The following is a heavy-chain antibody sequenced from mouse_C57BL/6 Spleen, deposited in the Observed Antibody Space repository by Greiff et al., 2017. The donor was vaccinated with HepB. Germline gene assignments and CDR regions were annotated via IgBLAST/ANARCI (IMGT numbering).Heavy chain of an antibody. CDR1: GYTFTSYW. D-gene: IGHD2-4*01. J-gene: IGHJ3*01. CDR3: ARSAPRYDYGWGFAY. Sequence: QVQLQQPGAELVRPGTSVKLSCKASGYTFTSYWMHWVKQRPGQGLEWIGVIDPSDSYTNYNQKFKGKATLTVDTSSSTAYMQLSSRTSEDSAVYYCARSAPRYDYGWGFAYWGQGTLVTVSA. V-gene: IGHV1-59*01. CDR2: IDPSDSYT.